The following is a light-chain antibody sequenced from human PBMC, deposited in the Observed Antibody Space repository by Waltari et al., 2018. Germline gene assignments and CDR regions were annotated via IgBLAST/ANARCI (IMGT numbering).Light chain of an antibody. CDR3: QQYHNWPYT. J-gene: IGKJ2*01. V-gene: IGKV3-15*01. CDR2: SAS. CDR1: RSVGSS. Sequence: ETTMTQSPATLSVSPGARVTLPCRASRSVGSSLAWYQQIPVHPPTLPIHSASTGATGLPARFSSSGSGTDFTLTISSLQSADFAVYDCQQYHNWPYTFGQGSKLDIK.